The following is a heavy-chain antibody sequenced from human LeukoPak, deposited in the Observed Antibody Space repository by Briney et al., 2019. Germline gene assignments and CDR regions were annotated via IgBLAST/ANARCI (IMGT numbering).Heavy chain of an antibody. CDR3: ARDKVTDSTGYYGPPGPGSSFDI. CDR1: GYTFTGYY. J-gene: IGHJ3*02. CDR2: INPNSGGT. D-gene: IGHD3-22*01. Sequence: ASVKVSCKASGYTFTGYYMHWVRQAPGQGLEWMGWINPNSGGTNYAQKFQGRVTMTRDTSISTAYMGLSRLRSDDTAVYYCARDKVTDSTGYYGPPGPGSSFDIWGQGTMVTVSS. V-gene: IGHV1-2*02.